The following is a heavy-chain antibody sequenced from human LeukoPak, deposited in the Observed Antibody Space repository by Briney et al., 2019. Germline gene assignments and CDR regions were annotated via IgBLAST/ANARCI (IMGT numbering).Heavy chain of an antibody. Sequence: ASVKVSCKASGYTFTSYGISWVRQAPGQGLEWMGWISAYNGNTNYAQKLQGRVTMTTDTSTSTAYTELRSLRSDDTAVYYCARDWPYYYGSGSYYTDNWFDPWGQGTLVTVSA. D-gene: IGHD3-10*01. CDR3: ARDWPYYYGSGSYYTDNWFDP. J-gene: IGHJ5*02. CDR2: ISAYNGNT. V-gene: IGHV1-18*01. CDR1: GYTFTSYG.